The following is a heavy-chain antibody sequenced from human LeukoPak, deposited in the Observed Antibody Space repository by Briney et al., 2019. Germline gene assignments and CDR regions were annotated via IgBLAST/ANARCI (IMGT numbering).Heavy chain of an antibody. CDR1: GFTFSDYY. CDR2: ISSSGSTI. D-gene: IGHD3-16*02. J-gene: IGHJ4*02. V-gene: IGHV3-11*04. CDR3: ARGYDYVWGSYRQDDY. Sequence: SGGSLRLSCAASGFTFSDYYMSWIRQAPGKGLEWVSYISSSGSTIYYADSVKGRFTISRDNAKNSLYLQMNSLRAEDTAVYYCARGYDYVWGSYRQDDYWGQGTLVTVSS.